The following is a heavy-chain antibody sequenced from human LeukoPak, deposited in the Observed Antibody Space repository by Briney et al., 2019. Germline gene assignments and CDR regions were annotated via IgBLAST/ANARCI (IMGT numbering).Heavy chain of an antibody. J-gene: IGHJ4*02. D-gene: IGHD6-13*01. CDR3: ANGPYSSRVDY. CDR2: IYSGGST. CDR1: GFTVSSNY. Sequence: SGGSLRLSCAASGFTVSSNYMSWVRQAPGKGLEWVSVIYSGGSTYYADSVKGRFTISRDNSKNTLYLQMNSLRAEDTAVYYCANGPYSSRVDYWGQGTLVTVSS. V-gene: IGHV3-53*01.